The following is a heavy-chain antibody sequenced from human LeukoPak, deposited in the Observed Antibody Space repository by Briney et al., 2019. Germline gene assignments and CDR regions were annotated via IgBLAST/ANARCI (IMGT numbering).Heavy chain of an antibody. Sequence: GGSLRLSCAASGFTFLSDYYMSWIRQAPGKGLEWVSAISGSGGSTYYADPVKGRFTISRDNSKNTLYLQMNSLRAEDTAVYYCAKGRVVGATTGSGPFDYWGQGTLVTVSS. D-gene: IGHD1-26*01. CDR3: AKGRVVGATTGSGPFDY. CDR2: ISGSGGST. V-gene: IGHV3-23*01. J-gene: IGHJ4*02. CDR1: GFTFLSDY.